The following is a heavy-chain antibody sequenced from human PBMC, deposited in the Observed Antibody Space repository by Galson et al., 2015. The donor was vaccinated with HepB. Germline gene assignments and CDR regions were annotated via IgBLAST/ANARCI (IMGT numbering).Heavy chain of an antibody. CDR2: ISYDGSNK. CDR3: AKDPYLYSALAGTMAGFDY. J-gene: IGHJ4*02. CDR1: GFTFSNYG. D-gene: IGHD6-19*01. Sequence: SLRLSCAASGFTFSNYGMHWVRQAPGKGLEWVAVISYDGSNKYYAASVKGRSTISRDNSKNTLYLQMNSLRAEDTALYYCAKDPYLYSALAGTMAGFDYWGQGTLVTVSS. V-gene: IGHV3-30*18.